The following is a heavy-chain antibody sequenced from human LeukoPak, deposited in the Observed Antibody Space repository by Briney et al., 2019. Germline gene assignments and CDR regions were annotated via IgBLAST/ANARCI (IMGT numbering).Heavy chain of an antibody. CDR2: INPNSGGT. Sequence: ASVKVSCKASGYTFTGYYMHWVRQAPGQGLGWMGWINPNSGGTNYAQKFQGRVTMTRDTSISTAYMELSRLRSDDTAVYYCARGGSEDIVVVPAAISPHYYYYYMDVWGKGTTVTVSS. V-gene: IGHV1-2*02. D-gene: IGHD2-2*01. J-gene: IGHJ6*03. CDR3: ARGGSEDIVVVPAAISPHYYYYYMDV. CDR1: GYTFTGYY.